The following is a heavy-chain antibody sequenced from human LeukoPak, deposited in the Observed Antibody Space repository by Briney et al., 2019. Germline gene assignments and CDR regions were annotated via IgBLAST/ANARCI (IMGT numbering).Heavy chain of an antibody. V-gene: IGHV3-9*03. Sequence: PGGSLRLSCAASGFTFDDYAMHWVRQAPGKGLEWVSGISWNSGSIGYADSVKGRFTISRDNAKNSLYLQMNSLRAEDMAVYYCAGVGATGAFDYWGQGTLVTVSS. D-gene: IGHD1-26*01. CDR1: GFTFDDYA. J-gene: IGHJ4*02. CDR3: AGVGATGAFDY. CDR2: ISWNSGSI.